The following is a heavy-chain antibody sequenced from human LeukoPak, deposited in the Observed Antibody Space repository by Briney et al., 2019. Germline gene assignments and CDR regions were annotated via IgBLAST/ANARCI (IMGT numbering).Heavy chain of an antibody. Sequence: PSETLSLNCTVSGGSISSSSYYWGWIRQPPGKGLEWIGSIYYSGSTYYNPSLKSRVTISVDTSKNQFSLKLSSVTAADTAVYYCAREGLYCSGGSCYLGYFDYWGQGTLVTVSS. J-gene: IGHJ4*02. D-gene: IGHD2-15*01. CDR2: IYYSGST. V-gene: IGHV4-39*01. CDR3: AREGLYCSGGSCYLGYFDY. CDR1: GGSISSSSYY.